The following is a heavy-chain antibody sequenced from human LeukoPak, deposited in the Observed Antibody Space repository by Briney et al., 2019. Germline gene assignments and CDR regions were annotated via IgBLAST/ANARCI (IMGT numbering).Heavy chain of an antibody. D-gene: IGHD3-3*01. V-gene: IGHV3-48*01. J-gene: IGHJ4*02. CDR3: ACGVDFSSGSKRGFDY. CDR2: MSRSSDTI. Sequence: GVSLRLSCAASGFTFSSYSMNWVRQAPGKGLEWVSYMSRSSDTIYYADSVKGRFTISRDNAKSSLLLQMNSLRAEDTAIYYCACGVDFSSGSKRGFDYWGLGTLVTVSS. CDR1: GFTFSSYS.